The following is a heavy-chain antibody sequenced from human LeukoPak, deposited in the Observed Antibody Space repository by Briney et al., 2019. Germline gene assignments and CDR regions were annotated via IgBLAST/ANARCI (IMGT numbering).Heavy chain of an antibody. V-gene: IGHV1-24*01. CDR3: ARPGITMIVVVSHDAFDI. D-gene: IGHD3-22*01. CDR2: FDPEDGET. Sequence: GASVKVSCKVSGYTLTELSMHWVGQAPGKGLEWMGGFDPEDGETIYAQKFQGRDTMTEDTSTDTAYMELSSLRSEDTAVYYCARPGITMIVVVSHDAFDIWGQGTMVTVSS. J-gene: IGHJ3*02. CDR1: GYTLTELS.